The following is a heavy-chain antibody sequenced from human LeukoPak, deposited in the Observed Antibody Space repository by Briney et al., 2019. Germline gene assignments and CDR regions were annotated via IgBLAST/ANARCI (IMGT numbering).Heavy chain of an antibody. V-gene: IGHV3-23*01. CDR1: GFTFSSYG. Sequence: GGTLRLSCAASGFTFSSYGMSWVRQAPGKGLEWVSAISGSGGSTYYADSVKGRFTISRDNSKNTLSLQMNSLRAEDTAIYYCATYRQVLLPFESWGQGTLVTVSS. CDR2: ISGSGGST. D-gene: IGHD2-8*02. J-gene: IGHJ4*02. CDR3: ATYRQVLLPFES.